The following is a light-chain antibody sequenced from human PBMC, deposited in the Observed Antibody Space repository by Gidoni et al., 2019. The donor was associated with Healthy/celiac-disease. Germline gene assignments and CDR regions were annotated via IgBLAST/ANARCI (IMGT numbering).Light chain of an antibody. CDR2: GAS. J-gene: IGKJ2*01. CDR1: QSVSSSY. CDR3: QQYGSSPRT. Sequence: EIVLTQFPGTLSLSPGERATLSCRASQSVSSSYLAWYQQKPGQAPRLLIYGASSRATDIPDRFSGSGSGTDFTLTISRLEPEDFAVYYCQQYGSSPRTFGQGTKLEIK. V-gene: IGKV3-20*01.